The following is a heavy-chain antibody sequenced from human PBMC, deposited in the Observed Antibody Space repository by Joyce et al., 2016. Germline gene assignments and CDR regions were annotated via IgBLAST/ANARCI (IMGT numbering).Heavy chain of an antibody. V-gene: IGHV3-23*01. D-gene: IGHD3-9*01. Sequence: EVQLLESGGGLAEPGGSLRLSCVGSGFTFHSSAMTWVRRAPGKGLEWVERISGNGGTSFYADFAKGRFAVSRDNAGSTLYLQRSNLRARDTAVYYCAKSSASFILAYFHMDVWGQGARITVSS. CDR2: ISGNGGTS. CDR3: AKSSASFILAYFHMDV. J-gene: IGHJ6*02. CDR1: GFTFHSSA.